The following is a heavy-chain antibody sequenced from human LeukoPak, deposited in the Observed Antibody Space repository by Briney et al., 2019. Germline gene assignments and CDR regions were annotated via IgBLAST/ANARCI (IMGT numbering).Heavy chain of an antibody. CDR1: GDSISTDY. Sequence: PSETLSLTCTVSGDSISTDYWSWIRQPPGKGLEWIGYIDYSGSTAYNPSLNGRVAVSLDASKNQFSLKLRSVTAADTALYYCARDGWPYCGRPNCYLVSDPWGQGTLVTVSS. CDR3: ARDGWPYCGRPNCYLVSDP. D-gene: IGHD2-2*01. CDR2: IDYSGST. V-gene: IGHV4-59*12. J-gene: IGHJ5*02.